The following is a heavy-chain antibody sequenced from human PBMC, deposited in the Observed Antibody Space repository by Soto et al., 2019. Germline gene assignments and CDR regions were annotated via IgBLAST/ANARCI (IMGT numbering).Heavy chain of an antibody. CDR2: VSAYNGNT. V-gene: IGHV1-18*01. Sequence: VKVSCKASGYTFTSYGISWVRQAPGQGLEWMGWVSAYNGNTNYAQKLRGRVTMTTDTSTSTAYMELRSLRSDDTAVYYCARGRDYYDSSGYYSYYYYGMDVWGQGTTVTVSS. J-gene: IGHJ6*02. D-gene: IGHD3-22*01. CDR1: GYTFTSYG. CDR3: ARGRDYYDSSGYYSYYYYGMDV.